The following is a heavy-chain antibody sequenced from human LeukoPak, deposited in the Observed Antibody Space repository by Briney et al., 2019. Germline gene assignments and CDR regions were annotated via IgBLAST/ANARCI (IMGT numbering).Heavy chain of an antibody. CDR1: GGSISSGDCY. V-gene: IGHV4-30-4*01. Sequence: SQTLSLTCTVSGGSISSGDCYWSWIRQPPGKGLEWIGYIYYSGSTYYNPSLKSRVTISVDTSKNQFSLKLSSVTAADTAVYYCARFPASTGYFDLWGRGTLVTVSS. CDR2: IYYSGST. D-gene: IGHD2-15*01. J-gene: IGHJ2*01. CDR3: ARFPASTGYFDL.